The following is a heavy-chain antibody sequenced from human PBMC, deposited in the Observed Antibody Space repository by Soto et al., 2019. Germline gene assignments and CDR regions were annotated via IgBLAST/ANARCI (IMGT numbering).Heavy chain of an antibody. CDR2: ISYDGSNK. CDR3: AKEGDFWSGYYPYYDYMDV. CDR1: GFTFSSHG. V-gene: IGHV3-30*18. J-gene: IGHJ6*03. D-gene: IGHD3-3*01. Sequence: QVQLVESGGGVVQPGRSLRLSCAASGFTFSSHGMHWVRQAPGKGLEWVAVISYDGSNKYYADSVKGRFTISRDNSKNKLYMQMNSLRAEDTAVYCCAKEGDFWSGYYPYYDYMDVWGKGTTLTVSS.